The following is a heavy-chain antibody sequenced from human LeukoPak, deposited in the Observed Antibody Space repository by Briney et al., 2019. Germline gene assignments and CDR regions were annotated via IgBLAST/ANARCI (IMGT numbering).Heavy chain of an antibody. V-gene: IGHV3-53*01. CDR3: ARESSSSSFDY. Sequence: GGSLRLSCAASGFIVSTNYMSWVRQAPGKGLEWVSVIYSGGSTYYADSVKGRFTISRDNSKNTLYLQMNSLRAEDTAVYYCARESSSSSFDYWGQGTLVTVSS. CDR1: GFIVSTNY. CDR2: IYSGGST. J-gene: IGHJ4*02. D-gene: IGHD6-6*01.